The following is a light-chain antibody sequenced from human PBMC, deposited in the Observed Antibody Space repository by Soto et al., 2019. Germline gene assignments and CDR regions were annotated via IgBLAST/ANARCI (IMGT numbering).Light chain of an antibody. CDR3: ATWDNSLSAGL. CDR2: DNV. Sequence: SVLTQPPSVSAAPGQKVTISCSGSRSSIGENYVSWYQQFPGAAPQLVIYDNVKRSPGIPDRFSGSKSGTSATLGITGLQTGDEADYYCATWDNSLSAGLFGAGTKLTVL. V-gene: IGLV1-51*01. J-gene: IGLJ2*01. CDR1: RSSIGENY.